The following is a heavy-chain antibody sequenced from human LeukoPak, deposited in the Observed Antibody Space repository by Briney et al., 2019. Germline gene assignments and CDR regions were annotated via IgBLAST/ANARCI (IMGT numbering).Heavy chain of an antibody. CDR3: ASGGSSHY. CDR2: IYYSGST. CDR1: GGSISSYY. J-gene: IGHJ4*02. Sequence: PSETLSLTXTVSGGSISSYYWSWIRQPPGKGLEWIGYIYYSGSTNYNPSLKSRVTISVDTSKNQFSLKLSSVTAADTAVYYCASGGSSHYWGQGTLVTVSS. V-gene: IGHV4-59*01. D-gene: IGHD2-15*01.